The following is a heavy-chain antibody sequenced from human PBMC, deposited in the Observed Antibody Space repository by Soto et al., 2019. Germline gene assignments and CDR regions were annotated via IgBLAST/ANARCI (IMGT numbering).Heavy chain of an antibody. V-gene: IGHV4-59*01. CDR3: ARYKWLRKAFDI. CDR2: XXYXGXT. Sequence: PSETLSLTCTVSGGSISSYYWGWIRQPPGKGLXWXGXXXYXGXTXYXXXXKSRVTISVDTSKNQFSLKLSSVTAAHTAVYYCARYKWLRKAFDIWGQGTMVTVSS. CDR1: GGSISSYY. D-gene: IGHD5-12*01. J-gene: IGHJ3*02.